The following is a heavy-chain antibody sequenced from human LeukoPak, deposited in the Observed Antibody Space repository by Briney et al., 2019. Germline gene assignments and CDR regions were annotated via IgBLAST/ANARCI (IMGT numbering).Heavy chain of an antibody. J-gene: IGHJ4*02. CDR2: IKSDGSTT. D-gene: IGHD5-18*01. V-gene: IGHV3-74*01. CDR3: ARVVDTHFNY. Sequence: GGSLRLSCAASGXTFSSYWMHWVRQAPGKGLVWVSRIKSDGSTTTYADSVKGRFTISRDNAKNTLYLQMNSLRAEDTAVYYCARVVDTHFNYWGQGTLVTVSS. CDR1: GXTFSSYW.